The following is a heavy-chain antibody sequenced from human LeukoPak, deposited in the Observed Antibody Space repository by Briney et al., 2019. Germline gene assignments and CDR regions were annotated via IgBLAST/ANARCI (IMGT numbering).Heavy chain of an antibody. CDR1: GGSISSYY. D-gene: IGHD6-19*01. V-gene: IGHV4-59*01. J-gene: IGHJ4*02. CDR2: IYYSGST. CDR3: ARAVAGRFDY. Sequence: PSETLSLTCTVSGGSISSYYWSWIRQPPGKGLEWIGYIYYSGSTNYNPSLKSRVTISVDTSKNQFSLKLSSVTAADTAVYYCARAVAGRFDYWGQGTLVTVSS.